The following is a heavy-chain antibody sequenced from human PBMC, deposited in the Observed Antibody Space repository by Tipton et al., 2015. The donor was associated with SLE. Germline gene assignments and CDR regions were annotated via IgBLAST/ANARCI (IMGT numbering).Heavy chain of an antibody. Sequence: SLRLSCAASGFTFDNYGMHWVRQAPGKGLEWVSFISSSSSYIYYADSVKGRFTISRDNAKNSLYLQMNSLRAEDTAVYYCARDLYSNNDFFDYWGQGTLVTVSS. V-gene: IGHV3-21*03. CDR3: ARDLYSNNDFFDY. CDR1: GFTFDNYG. J-gene: IGHJ4*02. D-gene: IGHD4-11*01. CDR2: ISSSSSYI.